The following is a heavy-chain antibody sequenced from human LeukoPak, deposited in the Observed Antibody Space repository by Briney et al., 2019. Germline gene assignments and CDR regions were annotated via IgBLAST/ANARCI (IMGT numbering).Heavy chain of an antibody. V-gene: IGHV3-30*03. Sequence: GGSLRLSCAASGFTFSAYTMHWVRQTPGKGLEGVAVISYDGTDKYHAGSVRGRFTVSRDNAKDTLSLQMNSLRAEDTAVYYCVKGSVTYTGGYFDYWGQGTLVTVSS. J-gene: IGHJ4*02. CDR1: GFTFSAYT. D-gene: IGHD3-10*01. CDR2: ISYDGTDK. CDR3: VKGSVTYTGGYFDY.